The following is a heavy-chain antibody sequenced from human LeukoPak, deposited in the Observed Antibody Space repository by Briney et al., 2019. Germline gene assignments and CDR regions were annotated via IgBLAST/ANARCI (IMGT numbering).Heavy chain of an antibody. CDR2: FTGGGTT. J-gene: IGHJ6*02. D-gene: IGHD1-26*01. CDR1: GFNFHISG. V-gene: IGHV3-23*01. CDR3: ASGSASLDV. Sequence: GGSLRLSCAASGFNFHISGMSWVRQAPGKGLEWVSSFTGGGTTYYADSVKGRFTISRDSSQNTLYLQMNSVRAEDTAAYYCASGSASLDVSGQGTTVIVSS.